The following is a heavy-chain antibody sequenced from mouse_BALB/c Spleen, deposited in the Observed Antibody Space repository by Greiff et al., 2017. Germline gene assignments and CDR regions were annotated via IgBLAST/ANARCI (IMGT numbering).Heavy chain of an antibody. Sequence: QVQLQQPGAELVRPGASVKLSCKASGYTFTSYWINWVKQRPGQGLEWIGNIYPSDSYTNYNQKFKDKATLTVDKSSSTAYIQLNSPISEDSAVYYCARGRLPDEWGQGTTLTVP. CDR1: GYTFTSYW. CDR2: IYPSDSYT. V-gene: IGHV1-69*02. D-gene: IGHD3-2*02. CDR3: ARGRLPDE. J-gene: IGHJ2*01.